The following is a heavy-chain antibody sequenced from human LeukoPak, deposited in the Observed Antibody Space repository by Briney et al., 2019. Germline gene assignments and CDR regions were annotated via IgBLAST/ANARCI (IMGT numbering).Heavy chain of an antibody. D-gene: IGHD3-3*01. Sequence: GRSLRLSCAASGFTFSSYAMHWVRQAPGKGLKWVAVISYDGSNKYYADSVKGRFTISRDNSKNTLYLQMNSLRAEDTAVYYCARDEAMEGFFDYWGQGTLVSVSS. J-gene: IGHJ4*02. CDR2: ISYDGSNK. V-gene: IGHV3-30*01. CDR1: GFTFSSYA. CDR3: ARDEAMEGFFDY.